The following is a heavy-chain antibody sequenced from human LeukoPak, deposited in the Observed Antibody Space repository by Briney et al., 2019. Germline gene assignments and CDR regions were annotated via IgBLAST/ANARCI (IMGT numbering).Heavy chain of an antibody. CDR3: AKVRVGSSWYFDY. Sequence: GGSLRLSCAASRFTFSSYAMSWVRQAPGKGLEWVSTISGSGVSTYYADSVKGRFTISRDNSKNILCLQMNSLRADDTAVYYCAKVRVGSSWYFDYWGQGTLVTVSS. D-gene: IGHD6-13*01. J-gene: IGHJ4*02. CDR1: RFTFSSYA. V-gene: IGHV3-23*01. CDR2: ISGSGVST.